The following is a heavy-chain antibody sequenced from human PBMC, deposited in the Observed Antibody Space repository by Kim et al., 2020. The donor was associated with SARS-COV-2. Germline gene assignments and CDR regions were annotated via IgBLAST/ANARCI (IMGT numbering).Heavy chain of an antibody. Sequence: GGSLRLSCAASGFTFSSYWMSWVRQAPGKGLEWVANIKQDGSEKYYVDSVKGRFTISRDNAKNSLYLQMNSLRAEDTAVYYCAREGYCSSTSCYAQEGFDYWGQGTLVTVSS. CDR2: IKQDGSEK. CDR3: AREGYCSSTSCYAQEGFDY. CDR1: GFTFSSYW. V-gene: IGHV3-7*01. D-gene: IGHD2-2*01. J-gene: IGHJ4*02.